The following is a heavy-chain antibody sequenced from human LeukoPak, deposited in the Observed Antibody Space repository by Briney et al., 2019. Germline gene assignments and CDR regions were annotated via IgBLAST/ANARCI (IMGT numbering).Heavy chain of an antibody. V-gene: IGHV3-23*01. CDR2: ISGSGGST. J-gene: IGHJ4*01. Sequence: PGGSLRLSCAASGFTFSSYAMGWVRQAPGKGLEWVSGISGSGGSTYYADSVKGRFTISRDNSKNRLNLQMNSLRAEDTAVYYCAKQLGYFDYWGQGILGTVSS. D-gene: IGHD5-24*01. CDR3: AKQLGYFDY. CDR1: GFTFSSYA.